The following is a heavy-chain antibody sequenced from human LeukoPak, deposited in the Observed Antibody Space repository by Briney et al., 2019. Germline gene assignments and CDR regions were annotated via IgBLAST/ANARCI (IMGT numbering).Heavy chain of an antibody. Sequence: GGSLRLSCVASGFTFSSYSMNWVRQAPGKGLVWVSHTNSDGSNTIYADSVKGRFTISRDNAKNTLYLQMNSLRAEDTAVYYCVRGLSGPANWGQGTLVTVSS. D-gene: IGHD7-27*01. J-gene: IGHJ4*02. CDR3: VRGLSGPAN. V-gene: IGHV3-74*01. CDR2: TNSDGSNT. CDR1: GFTFSSYS.